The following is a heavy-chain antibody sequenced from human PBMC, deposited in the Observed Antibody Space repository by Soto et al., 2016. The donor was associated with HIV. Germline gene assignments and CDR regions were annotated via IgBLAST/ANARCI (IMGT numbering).Heavy chain of an antibody. D-gene: IGHD5-18*01. J-gene: IGHJ4*02. Sequence: EVQLVESGGGLVQPGGSLRLSCAASGFTVSSNYMSWVRQAPGKGLEWVSVIYSGGSTYYADSVKGRFTISRDNSKNTLYLQMNSLRAEDTAVYYCASTERGGYSYGTDYWGQGNPGHRLL. V-gene: IGHV3-66*01. CDR2: IYSGGST. CDR1: GFTVSSNY. CDR3: ASTERGGYSYGTDY.